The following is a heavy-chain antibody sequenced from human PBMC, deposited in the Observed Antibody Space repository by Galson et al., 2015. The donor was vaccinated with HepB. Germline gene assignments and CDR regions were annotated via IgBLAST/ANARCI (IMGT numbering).Heavy chain of an antibody. CDR2: ISYDGSNK. D-gene: IGHD4/OR15-4a*01. V-gene: IGHV3-30-3*01. Sequence: SCAASGFTFSSYAMHWVRQAPGKGLEWVAVISYDGSNKYYADSVKGRFTISRDNSKNTLYLQMNSLRAEDTAVYYCARGPGAWGQGTLVTVSS. CDR1: GFTFSSYA. CDR3: ARGPGA. J-gene: IGHJ4*02.